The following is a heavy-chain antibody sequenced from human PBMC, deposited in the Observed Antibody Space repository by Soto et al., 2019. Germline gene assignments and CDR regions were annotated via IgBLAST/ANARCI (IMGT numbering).Heavy chain of an antibody. D-gene: IGHD2-8*01. J-gene: IGHJ4*02. CDR2: ISSSSSYI. CDR3: ARDRGALMVYELPLDY. V-gene: IGHV3-21*01. Sequence: EVQLVESGGGLVKPGGSLRLSCAASGFTFSSYSMNWVRQAPGKGLEWVSSISSSSSYIYYADSVKGRFTISRDNAKNSLYLQMNSLRAEDTAVYYCARDRGALMVYELPLDYWGQGTLVTVSS. CDR1: GFTFSSYS.